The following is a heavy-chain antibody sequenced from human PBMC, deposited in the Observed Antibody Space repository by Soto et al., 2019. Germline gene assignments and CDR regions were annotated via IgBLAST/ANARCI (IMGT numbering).Heavy chain of an antibody. CDR2: IYYSGST. Sequence: SETLSLTCTVSGGSISSSGYYWGWIRQPPGKGLEWIGSIYYSGSTYYNPSLKSRVTLSVDTSKNQFSLKLSSVTAADTAVYYCARTLTGGSSSSHLDPFDYWGQGTLVTVSS. CDR1: GGSISSSGYY. V-gene: IGHV4-39*01. D-gene: IGHD6-6*01. J-gene: IGHJ4*02. CDR3: ARTLTGGSSSSHLDPFDY.